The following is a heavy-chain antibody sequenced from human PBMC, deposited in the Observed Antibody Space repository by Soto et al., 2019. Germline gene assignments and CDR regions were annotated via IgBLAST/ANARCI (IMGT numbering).Heavy chain of an antibody. CDR3: ARGEVIVVVIAPYSYYYMDF. D-gene: IGHD2-21*01. Sequence: ASVKVSCKASGYTFTSYDINWVRQATGQGLEWMGWMNPNSGNTGYAQKFQGRVTMTRNTSISTAYMELSSLRSEDTAVYYCARGEVIVVVIAPYSYYYMDFWGTGTTVTVFS. CDR2: MNPNSGNT. CDR1: GYTFTSYD. J-gene: IGHJ6*03. V-gene: IGHV1-8*01.